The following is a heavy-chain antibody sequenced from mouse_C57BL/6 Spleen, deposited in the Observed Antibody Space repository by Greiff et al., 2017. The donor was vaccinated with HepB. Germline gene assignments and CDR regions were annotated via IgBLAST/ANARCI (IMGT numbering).Heavy chain of an antibody. CDR1: GYSFTDYN. J-gene: IGHJ4*01. Sequence: ESGPELVKPGASVKISCKASGYSFTDYNMNWVKQSNGKSLEWIGVINPNYGTTSYNQKFKGKATLTVDQSSSTAYMQLNSLTSEDSAVYYCAREEGYDGFYYAMDYWGQGTSVTVSS. CDR3: AREEGYDGFYYAMDY. CDR2: INPNYGTT. D-gene: IGHD2-2*01. V-gene: IGHV1-39*01.